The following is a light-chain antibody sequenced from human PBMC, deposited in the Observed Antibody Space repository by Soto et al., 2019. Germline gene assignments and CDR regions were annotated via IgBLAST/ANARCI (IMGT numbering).Light chain of an antibody. CDR1: QSVSSSY. V-gene: IGKV3-20*01. CDR3: QQYGSSPRT. CDR2: GAS. J-gene: IGKJ1*01. Sequence: EIVLTQSPGTLSLSPGERATLSCRAGQSVSSSYLAWYQQKPGQAPRLLIYGASSRATGIPDRFSGSGSGTDFTLTISRLEPKDFAVYYCQQYGSSPRTFGQGTKVDIK.